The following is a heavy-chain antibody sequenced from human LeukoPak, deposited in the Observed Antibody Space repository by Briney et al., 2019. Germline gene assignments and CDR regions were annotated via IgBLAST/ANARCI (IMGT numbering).Heavy chain of an antibody. CDR2: ISGNGYNT. J-gene: IGHJ5*02. V-gene: IGHV3-23*01. CDR1: GFTLGSYA. CDR3: AKDRYCSSTSCSPNWFDP. D-gene: IGHD2-2*01. Sequence: GESLRLSCAGSGFTLGSYAVSWVRQAPGKGLEWVSAISGNGYNTYYADSVKGRFTISRDNSKNTLYLQMNSLGAEDTAVYYCAKDRYCSSTSCSPNWFDPWGQGTLVTVSS.